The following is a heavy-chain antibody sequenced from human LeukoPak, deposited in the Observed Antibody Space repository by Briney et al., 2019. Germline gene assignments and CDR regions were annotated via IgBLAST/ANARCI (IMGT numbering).Heavy chain of an antibody. D-gene: IGHD3-3*01. J-gene: IGHJ5*02. V-gene: IGHV4-34*01. CDR2: INHSGST. CDR3: ARWLLYYVFWSVYLPNGSAP. Sequence: SETLSLTCAVYGGSFSGYYWSWIRQPPGKGLEWIGEINHSGSTNYNPSLKSRVTISVDTSKNQFSLKLSSVTAADPAVYYCARWLLYYVFWSVYLPNGSAPWAQGPLVTVSS. CDR1: GGSFSGYY.